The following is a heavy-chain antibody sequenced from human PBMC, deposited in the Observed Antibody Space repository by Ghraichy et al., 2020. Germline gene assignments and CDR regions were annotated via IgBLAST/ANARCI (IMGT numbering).Heavy chain of an antibody. CDR2: ISYDGNNK. V-gene: IGHV3-30-3*01. J-gene: IGHJ5*02. D-gene: IGHD3-3*01. Sequence: GGSLRLSCVASGFTFSSYAMHWVRQAPGKGLEWVAVISYDGNNKYYADSVKGRFTISRDNSKNTLFLQMNSLRVEDTAVYYCARDRHDFWTWGQGTLVTVSS. CDR1: GFTFSSYA. CDR3: ARDRHDFWT.